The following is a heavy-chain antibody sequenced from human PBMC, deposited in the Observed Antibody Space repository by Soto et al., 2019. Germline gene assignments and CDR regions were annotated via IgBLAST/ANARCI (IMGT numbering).Heavy chain of an antibody. V-gene: IGHV3-9*01. Sequence: GGSLRLSCAASGFTFDDYAMHWVRQAPGKGLEWVSGISWNSGSIGYADSVKGRFTISRDNAKNSLYLQMNSLRAEDTALYYCAKDNGEGYYYYYMDVWGKGTTVTVSS. CDR1: GFTFDDYA. J-gene: IGHJ6*03. CDR3: AKDNGEGYYYYYMDV. CDR2: ISWNSGSI.